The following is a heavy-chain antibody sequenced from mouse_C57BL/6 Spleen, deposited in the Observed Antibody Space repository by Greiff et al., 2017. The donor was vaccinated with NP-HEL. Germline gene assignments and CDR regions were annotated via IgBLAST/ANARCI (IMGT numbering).Heavy chain of an antibody. CDR1: GFTFSSYA. V-gene: IGHV5-4*01. D-gene: IGHD2-4*01. Sequence: EVHLVESGGGLVKPGGSLKLSCAASGFTFSSYAMSWVRQTPEKRLEWVATISDGGSYTYYPDNVKGRFTISRDNAKNNLYLQMSHLKSEDTAMYYCAREGDYDLFAYWGQGTLVTVSA. CDR2: ISDGGSYT. J-gene: IGHJ3*01. CDR3: AREGDYDLFAY.